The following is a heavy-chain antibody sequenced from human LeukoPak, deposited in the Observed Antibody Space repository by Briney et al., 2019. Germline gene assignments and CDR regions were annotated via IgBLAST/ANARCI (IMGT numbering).Heavy chain of an antibody. Sequence: GGSLRLSCAASGFTFSDYYMGWIRQAPGKGLEWVSYISRRSTSMYYADSVRGRFTVSRDNAKNSLYLQMNSLRAEDTAVYYCAELGITMIGGVWGKGTTVTISS. D-gene: IGHD3-10*02. V-gene: IGHV3-11*04. CDR2: ISRRSTSM. J-gene: IGHJ6*04. CDR3: AELGITMIGGV. CDR1: GFTFSDYY.